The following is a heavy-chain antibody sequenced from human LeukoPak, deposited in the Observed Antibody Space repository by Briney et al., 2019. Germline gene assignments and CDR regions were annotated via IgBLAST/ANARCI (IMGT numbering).Heavy chain of an antibody. Sequence: SVKVPCKASGGTFSRYAISWVRQAPGQGLEWMGGIIPMFGIANYAQKFQGRVTITADESTSTAYMELSSLRSEDTAVYYCARVRAVAGTIAYYYGMDVWGQGTTVTVSS. J-gene: IGHJ6*02. CDR3: ARVRAVAGTIAYYYGMDV. CDR2: IIPMFGIA. V-gene: IGHV1-69*01. CDR1: GGTFSRYA. D-gene: IGHD6-19*01.